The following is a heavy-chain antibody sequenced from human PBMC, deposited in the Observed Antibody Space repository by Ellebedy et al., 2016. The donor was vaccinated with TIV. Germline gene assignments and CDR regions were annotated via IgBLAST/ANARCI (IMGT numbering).Heavy chain of an antibody. CDR3: AKEPPGYSSSWRYFDY. D-gene: IGHD6-13*01. CDR2: ISWNSGSI. J-gene: IGHJ4*02. CDR1: GFTFDDYA. V-gene: IGHV3-9*01. Sequence: PGGSLRLSCAASGFTFDDYAMHWVRQAPGKGLEWVSGISWNSGSIGYADSVKGRFTISRDNAKNSLYLQMNSLRAEDTALYYCAKEPPGYSSSWRYFDYWGQGTLVTVSS.